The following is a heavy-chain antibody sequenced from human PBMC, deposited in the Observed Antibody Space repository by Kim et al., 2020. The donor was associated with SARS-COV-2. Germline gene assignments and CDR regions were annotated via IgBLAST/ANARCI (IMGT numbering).Heavy chain of an antibody. V-gene: IGHV4-34*01. D-gene: IGHD2-2*01. CDR1: GGSFSDYN. Sequence: SETLSLTCAVYGGSFSDYNWSWIRQPPGKGLEWIGEINHSGSTNVSPSLKSRITISVDTSKSQFSLRLKSMTATDTAVYYCARGRAGVVPAPVLGLGPFYDYYAMDVWGRGTPFAVSS. J-gene: IGHJ6*02. CDR2: INHSGST. CDR3: ARGRAGVVPAPVLGLGPFYDYYAMDV.